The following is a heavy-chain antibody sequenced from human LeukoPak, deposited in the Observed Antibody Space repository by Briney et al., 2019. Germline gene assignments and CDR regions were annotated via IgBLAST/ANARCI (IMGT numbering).Heavy chain of an antibody. CDR2: IYHSGST. V-gene: IGHV4-38-2*02. D-gene: IGHD3-10*01. CDR1: GYSISSGYY. Sequence: SQTLSLTCSVSGYSISSGYYWGWIRQPPGKGLEWIGSIYHSGSTYYNPSLKSRVTISVDTSKNQFSLKLSSVTAADTAVYYCARDRKRLGYGSGTFDPWGQGTLVTVSS. CDR3: ARDRKRLGYGSGTFDP. J-gene: IGHJ5*02.